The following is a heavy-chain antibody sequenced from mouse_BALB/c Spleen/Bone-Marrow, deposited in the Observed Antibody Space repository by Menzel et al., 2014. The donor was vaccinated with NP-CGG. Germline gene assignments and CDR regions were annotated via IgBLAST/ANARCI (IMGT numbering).Heavy chain of an antibody. V-gene: IGHV1-69*01. D-gene: IGHD2-2*01. CDR3: AREGYGYQYFDD. J-gene: IGHJ2*01. CDR1: GYTFTDYW. Sequence: QVQLQQPGAELVMPGASVKMSCKASGYTFTDYWMHWVKQRPGQGLEWIGAIDTSDSYTSYNQKFKGKATLTVDESSSTAYMQLSSLTSEDSAVYYCAREGYGYQYFDDWGQGTTLTVSS. CDR2: IDTSDSYT.